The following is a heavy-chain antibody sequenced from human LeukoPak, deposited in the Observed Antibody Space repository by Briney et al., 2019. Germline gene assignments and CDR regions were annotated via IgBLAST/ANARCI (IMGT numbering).Heavy chain of an antibody. V-gene: IGHV1-8*01. J-gene: IGHJ5*02. CDR1: GYTFTTYD. D-gene: IGHD4-23*01. Sequence: ASVKVSCKAAGYTFTTYDINWVREATGHGLEWVGWMNPNSGNTGYAQKFQGRVTMTRNTSISTAYMELSSLRSEDTAVYYCARGPNKSDGGNSGSAWFDPWGQGNLVTVSS. CDR3: ARGPNKSDGGNSGSAWFDP. CDR2: MNPNSGNT.